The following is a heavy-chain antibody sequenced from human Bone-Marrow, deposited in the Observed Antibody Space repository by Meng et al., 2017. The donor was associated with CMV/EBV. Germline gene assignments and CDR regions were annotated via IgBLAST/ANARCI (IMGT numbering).Heavy chain of an antibody. CDR1: GYNFYKFQ. CDR2: SGGS. CDR3: ARDSEAAARPWYFDY. J-gene: IGHJ4*02. Sequence: ASVKVSCKTSGYNFYKFQIDWVRQAPGQGLEWVGWSGGSSYVQDLQGRVTMIQDASTTTAYMELMKLRSGDTAVYYCARDSEAAARPWYFDYWGQGTLVTVSS. V-gene: IGHV1-18*01. D-gene: IGHD6-6*01.